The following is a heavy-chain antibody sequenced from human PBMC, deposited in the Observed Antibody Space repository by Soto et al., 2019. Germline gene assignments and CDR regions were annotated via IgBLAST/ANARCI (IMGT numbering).Heavy chain of an antibody. D-gene: IGHD2-2*01. CDR2: ISGSGGST. J-gene: IGHJ6*02. V-gene: IGHV3-23*01. CDR1: GFTFSSYA. CDR3: AKLSSTSCYAIRCYYYYSMDV. Sequence: GGSLRLSCAASGFTFSSYAMSWVRQAPGKGLEWVSAISGSGGSTYYADSVKGRFTISRDNSKNTLYLQMNSLRAEDTAVYYCAKLSSTSCYAIRCYYYYSMDVGGQGT.